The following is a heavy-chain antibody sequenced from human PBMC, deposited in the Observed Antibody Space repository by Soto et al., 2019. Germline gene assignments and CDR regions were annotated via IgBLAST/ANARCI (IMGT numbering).Heavy chain of an antibody. J-gene: IGHJ6*02. V-gene: IGHV3-11*01. CDR1: GLTFSDCY. Sequence: QVQLVESGGGLVKPGGSLRLSCAASGLTFSDCYMNWIRQAPGKGLEWVSYISSSGSSINYADSVKGRFTISRDNAKNSLYLQMNRLRAEDTAMYYCARVRFGEWGYAMDVWGQGTTVTVYS. D-gene: IGHD3-10*01. CDR3: ARVRFGEWGYAMDV. CDR2: ISSSGSSI.